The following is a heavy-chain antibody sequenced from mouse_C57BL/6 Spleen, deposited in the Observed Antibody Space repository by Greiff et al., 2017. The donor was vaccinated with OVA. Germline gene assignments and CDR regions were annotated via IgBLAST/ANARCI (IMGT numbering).Heavy chain of an antibody. CDR3: ARRYYGSSYPYYFDY. CDR1: GYTFTDYY. CDR2: IFPGSGST. V-gene: IGHV1-75*01. D-gene: IGHD1-1*01. J-gene: IGHJ2*01. Sequence: QVQLQQSGPELVKPGASVKISCKASGYTFTDYYINWVKQRPGQGLEWIGWIFPGSGSTYYNEKFKGKATLTVDKSSSTAYMLLSSLTSEDSAVYFCARRYYGSSYPYYFDYWGQGTTLTVSS.